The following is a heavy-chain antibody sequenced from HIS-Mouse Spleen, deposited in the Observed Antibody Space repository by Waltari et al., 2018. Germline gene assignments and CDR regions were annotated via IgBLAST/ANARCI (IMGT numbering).Heavy chain of an antibody. D-gene: IGHD6-19*01. Sequence: QVQLQQWGAGLLKPSETLSLTCAVYGGSFSGYYWSWIRQPPGKGLEWIGEINHRGSTNYNPSLKSRVTISVDTSKNQFSLKLSSVTAADTAVYYCARGRIAVAGLYAFDIWGQGTMVTVSS. CDR1: GGSFSGYY. CDR2: INHRGST. CDR3: ARGRIAVAGLYAFDI. V-gene: IGHV4-34*01. J-gene: IGHJ3*02.